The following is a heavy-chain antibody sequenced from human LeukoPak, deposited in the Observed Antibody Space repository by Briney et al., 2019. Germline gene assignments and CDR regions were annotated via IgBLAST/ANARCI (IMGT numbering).Heavy chain of an antibody. Sequence: ASVKVSCKASGGTFTSYDINWVRQAPGQGLEWMGWMNPNSGNTGYAQKFQGRATMTRNTSITTAYMELSSLRSEDTAVYYCARGRTEWPNLNWFDPWGQGTLVTVSS. D-gene: IGHD3-3*01. CDR2: MNPNSGNT. V-gene: IGHV1-8*01. J-gene: IGHJ5*02. CDR1: GGTFTSYD. CDR3: ARGRTEWPNLNWFDP.